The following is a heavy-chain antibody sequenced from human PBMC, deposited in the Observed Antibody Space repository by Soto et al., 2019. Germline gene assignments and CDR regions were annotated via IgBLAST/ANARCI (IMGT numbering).Heavy chain of an antibody. V-gene: IGHV3-33*01. CDR1: GFTFSRYG. CDR3: GRDLKFLEKVSKIVHQFSFSGMDV. Sequence: GGSLRLSCEVSGFTFSRYGMHWVRQAPGKGLEWVAFIWYDGSNKNYGDSVKGRFTVSRDDLKNTVYLQMKSLGAEDTAGYYCGRDLKFLEKVSKIVHQFSFSGMDVGAQGTTVTVSS. D-gene: IGHD3-16*02. CDR2: IWYDGSNK. J-gene: IGHJ6*02.